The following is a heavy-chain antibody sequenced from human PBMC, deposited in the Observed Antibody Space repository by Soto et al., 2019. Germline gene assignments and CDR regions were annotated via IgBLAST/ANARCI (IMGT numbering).Heavy chain of an antibody. J-gene: IGHJ6*02. Sequence: GASVKVSCKASGYTFTTYALHWVRQAPGQRPEWMGWINAASGHTEYSKKFQGRVAITRDTSASTGYMELSSLRSEDAAVYYCGRSVVGATGEILYNAMDVWGQGTTVTVSS. CDR2: INAASGHT. CDR1: GYTFTTYA. CDR3: GRSVVGATGEILYNAMDV. D-gene: IGHD1-26*01. V-gene: IGHV1-3*01.